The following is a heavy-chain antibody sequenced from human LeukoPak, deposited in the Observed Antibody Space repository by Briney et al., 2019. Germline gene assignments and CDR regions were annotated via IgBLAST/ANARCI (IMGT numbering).Heavy chain of an antibody. D-gene: IGHD5-12*01. Sequence: GGSLRLSCAATGFIVSIYAMSWVRQDPGKELEWVSAISGSGGSTYYADSVKGRFTISRDNSKNTLYLQMNSLRAEDTAVYYCAKRGQWLDFDYWGKGTLVTVSS. V-gene: IGHV3-23*01. CDR1: GFIVSIYA. J-gene: IGHJ4*02. CDR2: ISGSGGST. CDR3: AKRGQWLDFDY.